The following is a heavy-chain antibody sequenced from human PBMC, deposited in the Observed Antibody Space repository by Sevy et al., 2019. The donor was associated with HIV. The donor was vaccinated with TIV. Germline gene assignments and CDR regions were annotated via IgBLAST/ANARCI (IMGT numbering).Heavy chain of an antibody. J-gene: IGHJ4*02. CDR1: GFNFSVSA. D-gene: IGHD3-10*01. V-gene: IGHV3-73*01. CDR3: TTLLGVPFDY. CDR2: IRSNSNNYAT. Sequence: GGSLRLSCAVSGFNFSVSAMHWVRQASGKGLEWLGRIRSNSNNYATAYSTSVKGRVTMSRDDSKSTAYLHMNSVKSEDTALYNSTTLLGVPFDYWGQGALVTVS.